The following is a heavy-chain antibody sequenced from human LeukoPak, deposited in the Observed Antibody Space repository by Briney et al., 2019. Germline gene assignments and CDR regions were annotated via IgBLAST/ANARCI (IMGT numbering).Heavy chain of an antibody. J-gene: IGHJ4*02. CDR3: ARGGGYSDY. CDR1: GFTFSGSA. V-gene: IGHV3-48*04. D-gene: IGHD3-22*01. CDR2: ISSSGSTI. Sequence: GGSLRLSCAASGFTFSGSAIHWVRQASGKGLEWVSYISSSGSTIYYADSVKGRFTISRDNAKNSLYLQMNSLRAEDTAVYYCARGGGYSDYWGQGTLVTVSS.